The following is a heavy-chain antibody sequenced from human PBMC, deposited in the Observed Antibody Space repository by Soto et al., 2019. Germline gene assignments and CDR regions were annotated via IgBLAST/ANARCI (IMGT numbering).Heavy chain of an antibody. V-gene: IGHV4-31*03. Sequence: QVQLQESGPGLVKPSQTLSLTCTVSGGSISSGGYYWSWIRQHPGKGLEGIGYIYYSGSTYYNPSLQSRVTISVDTSKNQFSLKLSSVTAADTAVYYCAREDIDSSGYLTIDYWGQGTLVTVSS. D-gene: IGHD3-22*01. CDR3: AREDIDSSGYLTIDY. CDR2: IYYSGST. J-gene: IGHJ4*02. CDR1: GGSISSGGYY.